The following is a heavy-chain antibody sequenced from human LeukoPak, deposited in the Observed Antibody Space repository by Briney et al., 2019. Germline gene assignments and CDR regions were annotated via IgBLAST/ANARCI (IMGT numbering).Heavy chain of an antibody. J-gene: IGHJ4*02. Sequence: GGSLTLSCAASGFNLEDYAMHWVRQAPGQGLDWVAVISYDGVNKYYADSVKGRFTVTRDNSKNTLYLHMNSLRAEDTSLYYCARVHNTDPPFDHWGQGTLVTVSS. CDR2: ISYDGVNK. D-gene: IGHD1-14*01. V-gene: IGHV3-30*04. CDR1: GFNLEDYA. CDR3: ARVHNTDPPFDH.